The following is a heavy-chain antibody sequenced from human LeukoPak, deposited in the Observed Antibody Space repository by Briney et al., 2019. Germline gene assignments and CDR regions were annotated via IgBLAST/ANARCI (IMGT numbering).Heavy chain of an antibody. D-gene: IGHD2-2*01. CDR2: IFYSGST. CDR1: GGSISSSSYY. V-gene: IGHV4-39*01. J-gene: IGHJ4*02. Sequence: PSETLSLTCTVSGGSISSSSYYWGWIRQPPGKGLEWIGSIFYSGSTSYNPSLKGRVTLSVDTSKDHFSLKLSSVTAADTAVYYYARHGCSSNICHFDYWGLGTLVTVSS. CDR3: ARHGCSSNICHFDY.